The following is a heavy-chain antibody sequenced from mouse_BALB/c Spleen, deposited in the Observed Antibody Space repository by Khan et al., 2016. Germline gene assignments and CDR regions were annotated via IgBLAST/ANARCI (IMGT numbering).Heavy chain of an antibody. D-gene: IGHD2-4*01. CDR3: ATTIYYNYALFTY. J-gene: IGHJ3*01. V-gene: IGHV3-6*02. CDR2: ISFDGSN. Sequence: EVQLQESGPGLVKPSQSLSLTCSVTGYSITSGYYWYWIRQFPGNKLEWMGHISFDGSNNYNPSLKNRISITRDTSKTQFFLRLNSVTTEDTATYYGATTIYYNYALFTYWGQGTLVTVSA. CDR1: GYSITSGYY.